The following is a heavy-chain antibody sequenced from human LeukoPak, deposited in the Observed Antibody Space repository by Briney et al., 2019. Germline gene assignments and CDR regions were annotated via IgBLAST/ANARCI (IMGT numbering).Heavy chain of an antibody. V-gene: IGHV3-30*02. CDR2: IRYDGSNK. CDR3: ANSNDRYYYDSSGYYGHFQH. J-gene: IGHJ1*01. CDR1: GFTFSSYG. Sequence: GGSLRLSCAASGFTFSSYGMHWVRQAPGKGLEWVAFIRYDGSNKYYADSVKGRFTISRDNSKNTLYLQMNSLRAEDTAVYYCANSNDRYYYDSSGYYGHFQHWGQGTLVTVSS. D-gene: IGHD3-22*01.